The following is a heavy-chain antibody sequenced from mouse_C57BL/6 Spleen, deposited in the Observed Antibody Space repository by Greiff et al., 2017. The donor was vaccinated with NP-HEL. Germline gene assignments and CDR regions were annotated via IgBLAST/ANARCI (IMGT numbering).Heavy chain of an antibody. J-gene: IGHJ1*03. CDR3: ARDRGYYYGSRDWYFDV. Sequence: EVKLMESGGGLVKPGGSLKLSCAASGFTFSSYAMSWVRQTPEKRLEWVATISDGGSYTYYPDNVKGRFTISRDNAKNNLYLQMSHLKSEDTAMYYCARDRGYYYGSRDWYFDVWGTGTTVTVSS. D-gene: IGHD1-1*01. CDR2: ISDGGSYT. V-gene: IGHV5-4*01. CDR1: GFTFSSYA.